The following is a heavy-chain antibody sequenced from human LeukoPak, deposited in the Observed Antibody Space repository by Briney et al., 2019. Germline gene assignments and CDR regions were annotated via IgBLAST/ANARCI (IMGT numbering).Heavy chain of an antibody. CDR1: GYTFTSYG. D-gene: IGHD6-13*01. CDR3: ARDHRRIAAAGSGY. J-gene: IGHJ4*02. CDR2: ISAYNGNT. V-gene: IGHV1-18*01. Sequence: GASVKVSCKASGYTFTSYGISWVRQAPGQGLEWMGWISAYNGNTNHAQKLQGRVTMTTDTSTSTAYMELRSLRSDDTAVYYCARDHRRIAAAGSGYWGQGTLVTVSS.